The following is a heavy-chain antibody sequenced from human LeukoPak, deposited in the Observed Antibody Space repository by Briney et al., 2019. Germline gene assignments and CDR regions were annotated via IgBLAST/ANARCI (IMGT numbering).Heavy chain of an antibody. D-gene: IGHD3-10*01. CDR3: ARGTVLSSRYYYGSGSPHYYYYMDV. CDR2: IYTSGST. V-gene: IGHV4-61*02. Sequence: SQTLSLTCTVSGGSISSGSYYWSWIRQPAGKGLEWIGRIYTSGSTNYNPSLKSRVTISVDTSKNQFSLKLSSVTAADTAVYYCARGTVLSSRYYYGSGSPHYYYYMDVWGKGTTVTVSS. J-gene: IGHJ6*03. CDR1: GGSISSGSYY.